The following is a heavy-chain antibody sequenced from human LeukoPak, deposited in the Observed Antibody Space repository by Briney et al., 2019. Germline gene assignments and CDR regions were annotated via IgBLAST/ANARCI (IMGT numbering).Heavy chain of an antibody. CDR3: ARDGYYDSRGSWFDP. D-gene: IGHD3-22*01. CDR1: GGTFSSYA. Sequence: SVKVSCKASGGTFSSYAISWVRQAPGQGLEWMGGIIPIFGTANYAQKLQGRVTITADESTSTACMELSSLRSEDTAVYYCARDGYYDSRGSWFDPWGQGTLVTVSS. V-gene: IGHV1-69*13. J-gene: IGHJ5*02. CDR2: IIPIFGTA.